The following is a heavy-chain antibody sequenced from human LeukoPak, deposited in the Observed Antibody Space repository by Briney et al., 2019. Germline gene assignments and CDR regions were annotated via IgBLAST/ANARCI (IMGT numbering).Heavy chain of an antibody. D-gene: IGHD6-13*01. CDR2: ISHDGSNK. Sequence: PGGSLRLSCAASGFTFSSYAMHWVRQAPGKGLEWVAVISHDGSNKYYADSVKGRFTISRDNSKNTLYLQMNSLRAEDTAVYYCARDSLTEYSSSWYYDYWGQGTLVTVSS. J-gene: IGHJ4*02. CDR1: GFTFSSYA. CDR3: ARDSLTEYSSSWYYDY. V-gene: IGHV3-30*04.